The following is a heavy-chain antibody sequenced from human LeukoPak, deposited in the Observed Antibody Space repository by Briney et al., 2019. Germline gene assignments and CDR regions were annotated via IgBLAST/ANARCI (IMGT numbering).Heavy chain of an antibody. D-gene: IGHD1-1*01. CDR1: GGTFISYA. CDR3: ARVNGGKSHFDY. J-gene: IGHJ4*02. CDR2: IIPIFGTA. V-gene: IGHV1-69*01. Sequence: SVKVSCKASGGTFISYAISWVRQAPGQGLEWMGGIIPIFGTANYAQKFQGRVTITADESTSTAYMELSSLRSEDTAVYYCARVNGGKSHFDYWDQGTLVTVSS.